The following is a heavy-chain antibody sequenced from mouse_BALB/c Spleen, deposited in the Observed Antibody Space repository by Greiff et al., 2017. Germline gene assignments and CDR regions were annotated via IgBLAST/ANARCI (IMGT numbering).Heavy chain of an antibody. CDR3: AKGGFTTVVDY. CDR2: ILPGSGST. J-gene: IGHJ2*01. D-gene: IGHD1-1*01. CDR1: GYTFSSYW. Sequence: VQLQQSGAELMKPGASVKISCKATGYTFSSYWIEWVKQRPGHGLEWIGEILPGSGSTNYNEKFKGKATFTADTSSNTAYMQLSSLTSEDSAVYYCAKGGFTTVVDYWGQGTTLTVSS. V-gene: IGHV1-9*01.